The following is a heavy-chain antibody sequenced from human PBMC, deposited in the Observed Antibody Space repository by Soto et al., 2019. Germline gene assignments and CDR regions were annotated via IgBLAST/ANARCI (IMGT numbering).Heavy chain of an antibody. CDR3: ATNEASCSGGSCYPG. CDR1: GGTFSSYA. J-gene: IGHJ4*02. CDR2: IIPIFGTA. D-gene: IGHD2-15*01. V-gene: IGHV1-69*12. Sequence: QVQLVQSGAEVKKPGSSVKVSCKASGGTFSSYAISWVRQAPGQGLEWMGGIIPIFGTANYAQKFQGRVTIXXDXSXXTAYMELSSLRSEDTAVYYCATNEASCSGGSCYPGWGQGTLVTVSS.